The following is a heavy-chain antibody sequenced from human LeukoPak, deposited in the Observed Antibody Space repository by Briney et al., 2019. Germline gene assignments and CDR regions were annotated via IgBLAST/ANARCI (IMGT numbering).Heavy chain of an antibody. CDR1: GFTFSNYE. J-gene: IGHJ4*03. D-gene: IGHD4-23*01. Sequence: GGSLRLSCAASGFTFSNYEMHWVRQAPGKGLEWVSYISSSGSDIYYADSVKGRFTISRDNAKNSLYLHMNSLRAEDTAVYYCARDYGGSSPFDYWGKGTTVTISP. CDR2: ISSSGSDI. CDR3: ARDYGGSSPFDY. V-gene: IGHV3-48*03.